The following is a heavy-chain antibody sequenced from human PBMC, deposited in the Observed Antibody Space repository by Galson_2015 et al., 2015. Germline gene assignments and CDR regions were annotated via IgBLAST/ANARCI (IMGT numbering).Heavy chain of an antibody. Sequence: SVKVSCKASGYTFTGYYMHWVRQAPGQGLEWMGRINPNSGGTNYAQKFQGRVTMTRDTSISTAYMELSRLRSDDTAVYYCARDNPGSEVVPAANYYYYMDVWGKGTTVTVSS. V-gene: IGHV1-2*06. J-gene: IGHJ6*03. D-gene: IGHD2-2*01. CDR1: GYTFTGYY. CDR3: ARDNPGSEVVPAANYYYYMDV. CDR2: INPNSGGT.